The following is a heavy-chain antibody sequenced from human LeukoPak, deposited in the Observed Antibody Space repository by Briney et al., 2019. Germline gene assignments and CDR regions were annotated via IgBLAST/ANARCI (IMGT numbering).Heavy chain of an antibody. Sequence: GASVNDSCKASGYTFTSYYMHWVRQAPGQGLERMGLLNPPGGSTGYAQTFQGRVTLTRDMSTSTDYMELSSLRSEDTAVYYCARETPQVAEMATNAFDIWGQGAMGTVSS. V-gene: IGHV1-46*01. CDR2: LNPPGGST. CDR1: GYTFTSYY. J-gene: IGHJ3*02. CDR3: ARETPQVAEMATNAFDI. D-gene: IGHD5-24*01.